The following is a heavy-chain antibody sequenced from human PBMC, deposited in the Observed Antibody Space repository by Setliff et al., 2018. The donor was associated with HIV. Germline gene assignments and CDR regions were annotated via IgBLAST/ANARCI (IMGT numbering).Heavy chain of an antibody. CDR1: GGTFSRDA. CDR2: IISMFGTA. CDR3: ARDREAEGDAFDI. D-gene: IGHD3-10*01. Sequence: ASVQVSCKASGGTFSRDAISWVRQAPGQGLEWMGGIISMFGTANYAQKFQGRVTITADESTNTAYMELSSLRSEDTAVYYCARDREAEGDAFDIWGQGTMVTVSS. V-gene: IGHV1-69*13. J-gene: IGHJ3*02.